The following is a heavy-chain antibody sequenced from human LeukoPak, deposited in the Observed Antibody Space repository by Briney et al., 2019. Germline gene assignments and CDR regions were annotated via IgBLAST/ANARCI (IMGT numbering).Heavy chain of an antibody. D-gene: IGHD3-10*01. CDR2: INHSGST. CDR1: GGSFSGYY. Sequence: SETLSLTCAVYGGSFSGYYWSWIRQPPGKGLEWIGEINHSGSTNYNPSLKSRVTISVDTSKNQFSLKLSSVTAADTAVYYCARELYGSGNFDYWGQGTLVTVSS. J-gene: IGHJ4*02. CDR3: ARELYGSGNFDY. V-gene: IGHV4-34*01.